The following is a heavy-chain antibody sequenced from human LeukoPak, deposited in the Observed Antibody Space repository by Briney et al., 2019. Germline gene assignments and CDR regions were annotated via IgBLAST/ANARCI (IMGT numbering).Heavy chain of an antibody. CDR2: FDPEEGET. J-gene: IGHJ4*02. CDR3: TTDLAIAAAGTYTSIDD. CDR1: GHTLTGLS. D-gene: IGHD6-13*01. V-gene: IGHV1-24*01. Sequence: GASVKVSCKVSGHTLTGLSMHWVRQAPGKGLEWMGGFDPEEGETTYAQKFQGRVTMTADTSTDTAYMDLSSLRSEDTAVYYCTTDLAIAAAGTYTSIDDWGQGTQVTVSS.